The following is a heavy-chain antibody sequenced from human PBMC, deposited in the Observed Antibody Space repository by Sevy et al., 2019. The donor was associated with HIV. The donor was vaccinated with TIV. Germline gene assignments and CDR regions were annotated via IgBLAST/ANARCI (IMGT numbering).Heavy chain of an antibody. V-gene: IGHV4-30-4*01. CDR1: GDSISSGDSY. Sequence: SETLSLTCIVSGDSISSGDSYWTWIRQPPGKGPEWIGYIYYSGSTYYNPSLKSRLTISVDTPNNQFSLNLSYVTAADTAVYYCARGRYFDWLSHWFDPWGQGTLVTVSS. CDR2: IYYSGST. CDR3: ARGRYFDWLSHWFDP. D-gene: IGHD3-9*01. J-gene: IGHJ5*02.